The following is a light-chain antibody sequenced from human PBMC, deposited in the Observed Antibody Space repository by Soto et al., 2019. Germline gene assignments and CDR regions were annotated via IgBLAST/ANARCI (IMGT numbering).Light chain of an antibody. CDR2: GAS. Sequence: IVMTQSPATLSVSRGEIATLSFRSSQNVNNNLAWYQQRPGQTPGLLVYGASSRATSIPARFSGSGSGTEFTLTISSLQSEDCATYYCQQYNNYWTFGQGTKVDIK. V-gene: IGKV3-15*01. J-gene: IGKJ1*01. CDR1: QNVNNN. CDR3: QQYNNYWT.